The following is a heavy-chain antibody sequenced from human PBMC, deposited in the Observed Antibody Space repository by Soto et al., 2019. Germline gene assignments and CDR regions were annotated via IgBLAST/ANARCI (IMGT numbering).Heavy chain of an antibody. J-gene: IGHJ4*02. V-gene: IGHV3-30-3*01. Sequence: AGGSLRLSCAASGFTFSSYAMHWVRQAPGKGLEWVAVIPYDGSNKYYADSVKGRFTISRDNSKNTLYLQMNSLRAEDTAVYYCARARRLERWLQSSPFDYWGQGTLVTVSS. CDR2: IPYDGSNK. CDR1: GFTFSSYA. CDR3: ARARRLERWLQSSPFDY. D-gene: IGHD5-12*01.